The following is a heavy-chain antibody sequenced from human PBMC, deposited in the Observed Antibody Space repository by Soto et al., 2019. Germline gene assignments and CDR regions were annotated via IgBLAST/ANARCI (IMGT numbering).Heavy chain of an antibody. CDR3: ARVFRRAMHAFDI. D-gene: IGHD2-2*01. Sequence: SETLSLTCTVSGVSISSYYWSWIRQPPGKGLEWIGYIYYSGSTNYNPSLKSRVTISVDTSKNQFSLKLSSVTAADTAVYYCARVFRRAMHAFDIWGQGTTVTVSS. CDR2: IYYSGST. J-gene: IGHJ3*02. CDR1: GVSISSYY. V-gene: IGHV4-59*01.